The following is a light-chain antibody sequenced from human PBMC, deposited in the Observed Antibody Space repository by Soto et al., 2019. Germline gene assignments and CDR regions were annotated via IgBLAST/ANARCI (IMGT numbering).Light chain of an antibody. V-gene: IGLV2-23*01. CDR3: LSYAGRTYV. J-gene: IGLJ1*01. CDR1: SSDVGSYNF. Sequence: QAVVTQPASVSGSTGQSITISCTGTSSDVGSYNFVSWYQQYPGKVPKLMIFEGTKRSSGVSNRFSGSKSGNTASLTISGLQAEDEADYYCLSYAGRTYVFGTGPNVTVL. CDR2: EGT.